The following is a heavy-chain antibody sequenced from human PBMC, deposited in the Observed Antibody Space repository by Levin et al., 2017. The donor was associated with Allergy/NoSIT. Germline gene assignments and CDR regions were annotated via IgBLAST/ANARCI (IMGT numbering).Heavy chain of an antibody. CDR1: GFTISRSG. Sequence: GESLKISCAASGFTISRSGMHWVRQAPGKGLEWVAVISFDGTNKFYADSLKGRFTISRDISKNTLYLQVNSLRAEDTAVHYCAKDLIRRGGYMGVWGKGTTVTVSS. V-gene: IGHV3-30*18. J-gene: IGHJ6*03. CDR2: ISFDGTNK. D-gene: IGHD3-16*01. CDR3: AKDLIRRGGYMGV.